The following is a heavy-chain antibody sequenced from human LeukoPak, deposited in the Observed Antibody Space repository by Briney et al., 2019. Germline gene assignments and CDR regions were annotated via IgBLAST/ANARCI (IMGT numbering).Heavy chain of an antibody. CDR3: AREGDSFDY. V-gene: IGHV1-18*01. J-gene: IGHJ4*02. CDR2: INSYNGNT. Sequence: GAVKVSCKASGYKFTSAGINWVRQAPGQGLEWMGWINSYNGNTNYAQKFQGRVTMTTDTSTSTAYMELRRLISDDTAVYYCAREGDSFDYWGQGTLATVSS. CDR1: GYKFTSAG.